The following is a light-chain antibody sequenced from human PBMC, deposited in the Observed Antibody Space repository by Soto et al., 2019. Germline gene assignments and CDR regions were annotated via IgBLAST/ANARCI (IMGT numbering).Light chain of an antibody. Sequence: QSALTQPASVSVSPGQSITISCTGIISDLRGYTYVSGYQQHPGKAPKLMIYDVSNRPSGVSNRFSGSKSGNTASLTISGLQAEDEADYDCSSYTSSSTLRYVFGTGTKVTVL. CDR2: DVS. V-gene: IGLV2-14*01. J-gene: IGLJ1*01. CDR3: SSYTSSSTLRYV. CDR1: ISDLRGYTY.